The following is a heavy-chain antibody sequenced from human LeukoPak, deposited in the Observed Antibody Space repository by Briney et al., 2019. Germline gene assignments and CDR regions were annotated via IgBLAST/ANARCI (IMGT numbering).Heavy chain of an antibody. J-gene: IGHJ5*02. CDR1: VYTFTSNY. Sequence: ASVKVSCKAFVYTFTSNYMHWVRQAPGQGPEWMGVISPSDGSTTYAQKFQGRVTLTRDMPTGTDYLELSSLRSEDTAVYYWARDNSVHDEAWWFNPWGQGTLVTVSS. CDR2: ISPSDGST. D-gene: IGHD3-10*01. V-gene: IGHV1-46*01. CDR3: ARDNSVHDEAWWFNP.